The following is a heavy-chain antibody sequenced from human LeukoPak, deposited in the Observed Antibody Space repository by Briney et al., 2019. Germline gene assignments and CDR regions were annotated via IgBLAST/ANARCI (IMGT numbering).Heavy chain of an antibody. V-gene: IGHV1-69*05. Sequence: ASVKVSCKASGGTFSSYAISWVRQAPGQGLEWMGGIIPIFGTANYAQKFQGRVTITTDESTSTAYMELSSLRSEDTAVYYCVFGVAAAGTLKGLYFDYGGQGTLVTVSS. CDR3: VFGVAAAGTLKGLYFDY. D-gene: IGHD6-13*01. CDR1: GGTFSSYA. CDR2: IIPIFGTA. J-gene: IGHJ4*02.